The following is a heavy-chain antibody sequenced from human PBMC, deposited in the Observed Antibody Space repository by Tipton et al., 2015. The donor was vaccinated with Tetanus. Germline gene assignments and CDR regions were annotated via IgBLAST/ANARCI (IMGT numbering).Heavy chain of an antibody. D-gene: IGHD3-22*01. Sequence: QLVQSGGGLVQPGGSLRLSCAASGFRFHDHGMSWVRQGPGKGLEWVSGINWNGDNGDYVDSVKGRFTISRDNANNFLYLQMTSLRPEDTAFYYCARNYDSSGSWGQGTLVTVSS. CDR2: INWNGDNG. CDR3: ARNYDSSGS. V-gene: IGHV3-20*04. CDR1: GFRFHDHG. J-gene: IGHJ5*02.